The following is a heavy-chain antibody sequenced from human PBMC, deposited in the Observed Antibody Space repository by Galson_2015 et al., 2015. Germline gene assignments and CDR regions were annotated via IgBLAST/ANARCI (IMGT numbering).Heavy chain of an antibody. CDR3: AHSLTTVTPGAFDI. V-gene: IGHV2-5*02. CDR2: ISWADDK. J-gene: IGHJ3*02. D-gene: IGHD4-17*01. CDR1: GFSLRTRGVG. Sequence: PALVSPTQTLTLPCTFSGFSLRTRGVGVGWIRQPPGKALEWLALISWADDKRYSPSLKSRLTITKDTSKNQVVLTMTNMDPVDTATYYCAHSLTTVTPGAFDIWGQGTMVTVSS.